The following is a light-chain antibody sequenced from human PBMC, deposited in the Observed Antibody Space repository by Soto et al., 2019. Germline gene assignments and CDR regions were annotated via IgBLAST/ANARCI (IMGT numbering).Light chain of an antibody. Sequence: EIVLTQSPGTLSLSPGERATLSCRASQTVTSSFLAWYQQKPGQAPRLLISGASNRATDIPDRFSGSGSGTDFTLTISRLEPEDFAVYYCQQCGSSSTFGQGTRLEI. CDR3: QQCGSSST. V-gene: IGKV3-20*01. J-gene: IGKJ5*01. CDR2: GAS. CDR1: QTVTSSF.